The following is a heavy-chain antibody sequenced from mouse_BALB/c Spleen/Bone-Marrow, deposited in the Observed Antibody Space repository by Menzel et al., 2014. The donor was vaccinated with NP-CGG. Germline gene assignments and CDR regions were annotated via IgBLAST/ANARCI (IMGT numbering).Heavy chain of an antibody. D-gene: IGHD3-3*01. Sequence: VQLQQSGAELVKPGASVKESCKASGYTFNVYNIHWVKQRSGQGLEWIGWFYPGSGSVKYNEKSKDKATLTADKSSSTVYMELSRLTSEDSAVSFCARPEGGDFFVYWGQGTLVPVSA. J-gene: IGHJ3*01. CDR3: ARPEGGDFFVY. CDR2: FYPGSGSV. CDR1: GYTFNVYN. V-gene: IGHV1-62-2*01.